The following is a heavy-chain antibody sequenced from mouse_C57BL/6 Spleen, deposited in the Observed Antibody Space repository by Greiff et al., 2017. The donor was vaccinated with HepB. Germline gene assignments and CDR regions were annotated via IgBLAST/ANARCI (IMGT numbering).Heavy chain of an antibody. CDR3: ARDETGTFDY. CDR1: GYSITSGYY. D-gene: IGHD4-1*01. J-gene: IGHJ2*01. CDR2: ISYDGSN. V-gene: IGHV3-6*01. Sequence: EVQVVESGPGLVKPSQSLSLTCSVTGYSITSGYYWNWIRQFPGNKLEWMGYISYDGSNNYNPSLKNRISITRDTSKNQFFLKLNSVTTEDTATYYCARDETGTFDYWGQGTTLTVSS.